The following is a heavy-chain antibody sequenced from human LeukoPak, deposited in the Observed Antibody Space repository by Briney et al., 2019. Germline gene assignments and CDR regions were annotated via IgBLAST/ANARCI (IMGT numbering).Heavy chain of an antibody. D-gene: IGHD6-13*01. CDR1: GGSISSSSYY. CDR2: IFYSGST. V-gene: IGHV4-39*01. CDR3: ARSPSSNWEYYFNY. Sequence: SETLSLTCTVSGGSISSSSYYWGWIRQPPGKGLEWIGSIFYSGSTYYNPSLKSRVTISVDTSKNQFSLKLSSVTAADTAVYYYARSPSSNWEYYFNYWGQGTLVTVSS. J-gene: IGHJ4*02.